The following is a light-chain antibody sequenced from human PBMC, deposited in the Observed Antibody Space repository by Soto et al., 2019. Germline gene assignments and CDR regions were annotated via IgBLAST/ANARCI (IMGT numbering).Light chain of an antibody. V-gene: IGKV1-39*01. CDR3: QQSYSTPYT. CDR2: AAS. CDR1: RSISSY. J-gene: IGKJ2*01. Sequence: DIQMTQSPSSLSASVGDRVTITCRASRSISSYLNWYQQKPGTAPKLLIYAASSLQTGVPSRFSGSGSGTDFTLTISSLQPEDFATYYCQQSYSTPYTFGQGTKLEIK.